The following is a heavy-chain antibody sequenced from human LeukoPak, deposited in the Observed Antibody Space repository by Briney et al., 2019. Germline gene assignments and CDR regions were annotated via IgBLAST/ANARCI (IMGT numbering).Heavy chain of an antibody. D-gene: IGHD6-13*01. V-gene: IGHV3-7*05. CDR2: IKKDGSEK. J-gene: IGHJ5*02. CDR3: ARWVYVLLT. Sequence: PGGSLRLSCAASGFTFSTYRMTWVRQAPGKGLEWVANIKKDGSEKYYVDSVKGRFTISRDNAKNSLYLQMNSLRAEDTAVYYCARWVYVLLTWGQGALVTVSS. CDR1: GFTFSTYR.